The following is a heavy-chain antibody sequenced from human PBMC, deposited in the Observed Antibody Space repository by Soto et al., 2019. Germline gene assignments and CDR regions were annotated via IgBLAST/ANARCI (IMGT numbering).Heavy chain of an antibody. Sequence: QVQLVQSGAEVKKPGASVKVPCKASGYTFTSYDINWVRQATGQGLEWMGWMNPNSGNTGYAQKFQGRVTMTRNTSISTAYMELSSLRSEDTAVYYCARGVRYDILTGYYRNDAFDIWGQGTMVTVSS. V-gene: IGHV1-8*01. CDR3: ARGVRYDILTGYYRNDAFDI. J-gene: IGHJ3*02. CDR2: MNPNSGNT. D-gene: IGHD3-9*01. CDR1: GYTFTSYD.